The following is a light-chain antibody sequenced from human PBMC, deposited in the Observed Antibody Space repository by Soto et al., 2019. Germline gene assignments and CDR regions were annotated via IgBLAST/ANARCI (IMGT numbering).Light chain of an antibody. Sequence: EIVMTQSPATLSVSPGERATLSCRASQSVYSNLAWYQQKPGQVPRLLIYGASTRATGIPARFSGSGSGTEFTLTISTLQSEDFAVSYCQQYSSWPLTFGGGTKVEIK. CDR1: QSVYSN. J-gene: IGKJ4*01. V-gene: IGKV3-15*01. CDR2: GAS. CDR3: QQYSSWPLT.